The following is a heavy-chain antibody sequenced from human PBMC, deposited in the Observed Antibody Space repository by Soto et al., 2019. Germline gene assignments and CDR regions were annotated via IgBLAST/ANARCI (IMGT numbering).Heavy chain of an antibody. Sequence: QVQLVQSGAEVKKPGSSVKVSCKASGGTFSSYAISWVRQAPGQGLEWMGGIIPIFGTANYAQKFQGRVKITADESRSTAYMELSRLRSEDTAVYFCARSITGTVSYYYGMDVWCQGTTVTVSS. CDR3: ARSITGTVSYYYGMDV. CDR1: GGTFSSYA. CDR2: IIPIFGTA. V-gene: IGHV1-69*12. D-gene: IGHD1-20*01. J-gene: IGHJ6*02.